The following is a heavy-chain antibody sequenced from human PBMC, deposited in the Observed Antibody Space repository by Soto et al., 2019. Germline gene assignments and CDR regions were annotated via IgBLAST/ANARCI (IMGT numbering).Heavy chain of an antibody. Sequence: GGSLRLSWVASGFTFSAYGMHWVRQAPGKVLEWVAVIWDDGSETFYAGFVKGRFTISRDDSKNTLYLQMNSLRAEDTALYFCARGDRPDFDYWGQGTLVTVSS. D-gene: IGHD6-6*01. CDR2: IWDDGSET. J-gene: IGHJ4*02. V-gene: IGHV3-33*01. CDR3: ARGDRPDFDY. CDR1: GFTFSAYG.